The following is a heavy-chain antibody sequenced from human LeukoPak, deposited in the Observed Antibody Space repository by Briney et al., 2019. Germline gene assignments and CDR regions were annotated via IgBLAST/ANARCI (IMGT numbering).Heavy chain of an antibody. V-gene: IGHV4-39*01. Sequence: SETLSLTCTVSGGSIGSSGYYWGWIRQPPGKGLEWIASIYYSGSTYYNPSLKSRVTISVDTSKNQLSLKLSSLTAADTAIYYCARLSGAPVRHPIYHFDYWGQGTLVTVSS. CDR1: GGSIGSSGYY. CDR3: ARLSGAPVRHPIYHFDY. D-gene: IGHD1-26*01. CDR2: IYYSGST. J-gene: IGHJ4*02.